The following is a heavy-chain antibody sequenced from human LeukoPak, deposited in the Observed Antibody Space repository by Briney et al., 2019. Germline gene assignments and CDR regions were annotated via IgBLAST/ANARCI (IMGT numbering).Heavy chain of an antibody. V-gene: IGHV3-48*02. CDR2: ISSSSSTI. CDR3: AREGGFDY. J-gene: IGHJ4*02. Sequence: GGSLRLSCAASGFTFSSYSMNWVRQAPGKGLEWVSYISSSSSTIYYADSVKGRFTISRDNAKNSLYLQMNSLTDEDTAVYYCAREGGFDYWGQGTLVTVSS. D-gene: IGHD3-16*01. CDR1: GFTFSSYS.